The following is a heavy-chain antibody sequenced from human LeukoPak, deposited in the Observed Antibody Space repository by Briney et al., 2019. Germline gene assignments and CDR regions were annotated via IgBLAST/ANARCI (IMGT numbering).Heavy chain of an antibody. CDR2: IYYSGST. CDR3: AREQVAESDDAFDI. V-gene: IGHV4-31*03. Sequence: SQTLSLTCTVSGGSISSGGYYWSWIRQHPGKGLEWIGYIYYSGSTNYNPSLKSRVTMSVDTSKNQFSLKLSSVTAADTAVYYCAREQVAESDDAFDIWGQGTMVTVSS. D-gene: IGHD5-12*01. J-gene: IGHJ3*02. CDR1: GGSISSGGYY.